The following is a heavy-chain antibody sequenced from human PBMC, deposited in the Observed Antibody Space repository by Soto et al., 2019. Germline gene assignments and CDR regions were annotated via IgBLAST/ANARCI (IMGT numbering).Heavy chain of an antibody. Sequence: SQSLSLTCAISGDSVSSNGAAWNWIRQSPSRGLEWVGRTYYRSKWYNYYAVSLKSRITINTDTSKNQFYLQLNSVTPEDTAVYYCASGEIGDGKSAFDXWGQGALVTASX. J-gene: IGHJ4*02. CDR1: GDSVSSNGAA. D-gene: IGHD2-21*02. V-gene: IGHV6-1*01. CDR3: ASGEIGDGKSAFDX. CDR2: TYYRSKWYN.